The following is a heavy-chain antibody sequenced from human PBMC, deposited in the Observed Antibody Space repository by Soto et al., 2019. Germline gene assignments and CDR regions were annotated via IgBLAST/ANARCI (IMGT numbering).Heavy chain of an antibody. CDR2: IWYDGSNK. J-gene: IGHJ6*03. CDR1: GFTFSSYG. D-gene: IGHD6-6*01. Sequence: GGSLRLSCAASGFTFSSYGMHWVRQAPGKGLEWVAVIWYDGSNKYYADSVKGRFTISRDNSKNTLYLQMNSLRAEDTAVYYCARGHLGSSSSWNYYYMDVWGKGTTVTVSS. V-gene: IGHV3-33*01. CDR3: ARGHLGSSSSWNYYYMDV.